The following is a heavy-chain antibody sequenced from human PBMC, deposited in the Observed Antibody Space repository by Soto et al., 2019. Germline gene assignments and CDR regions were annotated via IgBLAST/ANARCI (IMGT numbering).Heavy chain of an antibody. CDR2: ISAYNGNT. D-gene: IGHD2-15*01. J-gene: IGHJ4*02. CDR1: GYTFTSYG. V-gene: IGHV1-18*01. Sequence: ASVKVSCKASGYTFTSYGISWVRQAPGQGLEWMGWISAYNGNTNYAQKLQGRVTITTDTSTSTAYMELRSLRSDDTAVYYCARDLTPPGYCSGGSCSHFDYWGQGTLVTVSS. CDR3: ARDLTPPGYCSGGSCSHFDY.